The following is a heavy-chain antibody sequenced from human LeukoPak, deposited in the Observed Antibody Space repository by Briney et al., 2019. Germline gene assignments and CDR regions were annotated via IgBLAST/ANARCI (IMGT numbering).Heavy chain of an antibody. V-gene: IGHV4-59*01. J-gene: IGHJ3*02. CDR1: GGSISSYY. CDR2: IYYSGST. Sequence: SETLSLTCTVSGGSISSYYWSWIRQPPGKGLEWIGYIYYSGSTNYNPSLKSRVTISVDTSKNQFSLKLSSVTAADTAVYYCARAQQRRDAFDIWGQGTMVTVSS. CDR3: ARAQQRRDAFDI. D-gene: IGHD6-13*01.